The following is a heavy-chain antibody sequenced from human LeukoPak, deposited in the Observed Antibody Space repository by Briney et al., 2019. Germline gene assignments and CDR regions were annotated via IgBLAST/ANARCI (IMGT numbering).Heavy chain of an antibody. CDR1: GYSLSSGFF. V-gene: IGHV4-38-2*02. CDR3: GGPRSAFQPFDY. CDR2: IYHSGST. D-gene: IGHD2-2*01. Sequence: PSETLSLTCTVSGYSLSSGFFCDWIRQPPGKGLEYIGSIYHSGSTYYTPSLKSRVTISVDTSKNQFSLKLSSVTAADTAIYYCGGPRSAFQPFDYWGQGTLVTVSS. J-gene: IGHJ4*02.